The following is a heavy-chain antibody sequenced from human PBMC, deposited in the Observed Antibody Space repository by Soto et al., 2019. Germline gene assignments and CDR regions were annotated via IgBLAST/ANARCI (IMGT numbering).Heavy chain of an antibody. J-gene: IGHJ4*02. CDR2: IYHSGST. V-gene: IGHV4-30-2*01. D-gene: IGHD5-12*01. CDR1: GGSISSGGYS. Sequence: PSETLSLTCAVSGGSISSGGYSWSWIRQPPGKGLEWIGYIYHSGSTYYNPSLKSRVTISVDRSKNQFSLKLSSVTAADTAVYYCARVQGIRRGYSGYDYGLFEYWGQGTMVTVYS. CDR3: ARVQGIRRGYSGYDYGLFEY.